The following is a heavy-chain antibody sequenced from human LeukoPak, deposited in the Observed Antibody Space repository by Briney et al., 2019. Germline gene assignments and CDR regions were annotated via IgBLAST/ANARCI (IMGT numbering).Heavy chain of an antibody. CDR2: ISWNSGSI. D-gene: IGHD3-3*01. Sequence: GGSLRLSCAASGFTVSSNYMSWVRQAPGKGLEWVSGISWNSGSIGYADSVKGRFTISRDNAKNSLYLQMNSLRAEDMALYYCAKGQSGSYYYYMDVWGKGTTVTVSS. CDR1: GFTVSSNY. V-gene: IGHV3-9*03. J-gene: IGHJ6*03. CDR3: AKGQSGSYYYYMDV.